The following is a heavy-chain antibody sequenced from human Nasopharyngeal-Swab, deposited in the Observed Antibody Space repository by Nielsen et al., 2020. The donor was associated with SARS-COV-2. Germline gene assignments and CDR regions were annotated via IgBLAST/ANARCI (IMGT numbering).Heavy chain of an antibody. CDR1: GFTFSTYS. CDR3: ARLPSAWGRRDFDY. Sequence: GESLKISCAASGFTFSTYSMIWVRQAPAKGLEWVSWISSSVSYIYYADSVKGRFTISRDNAKNAQYLQMSSLRAEDTAVYYCARLPSAWGRRDFDYWGQGTLVTVSS. CDR2: ISSSVSYI. J-gene: IGHJ4*02. V-gene: IGHV3-21*06. D-gene: IGHD6-19*01.